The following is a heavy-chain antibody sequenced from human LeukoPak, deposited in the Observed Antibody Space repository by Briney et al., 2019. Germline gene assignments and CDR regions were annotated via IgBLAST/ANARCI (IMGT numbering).Heavy chain of an antibody. V-gene: IGHV3-23*01. Sequence: GGSLRLSCRVSGFTFISHAMSWVRQAPGKGLEWVSGISGSGATTYYAESVKGRFTISRDNSKCTLYVQMNSLRAEDTAVYYCARTGKYYDFWSGYYLLFDYWGQGTLVTVSS. CDR3: ARTGKYYDFWSGYYLLFDY. CDR1: GFTFISHA. CDR2: ISGSGATT. J-gene: IGHJ4*02. D-gene: IGHD3-3*01.